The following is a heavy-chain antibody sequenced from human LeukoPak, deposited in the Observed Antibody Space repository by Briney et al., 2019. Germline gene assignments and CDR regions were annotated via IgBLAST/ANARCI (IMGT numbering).Heavy chain of an antibody. CDR2: IYYSGST. CDR1: GGSISSGDYY. Sequence: SQTLSLTCTISGGSISSGDYYWSWIRQPPGKGLEWIGYIYYSGSTYYNPSLKSRVTISVDTSKNQFSLKLSSATAADTAVYYCARGSGYDLGFFDYWGQGTLVTVSS. D-gene: IGHD5-12*01. V-gene: IGHV4-30-4*01. J-gene: IGHJ4*02. CDR3: ARGSGYDLGFFDY.